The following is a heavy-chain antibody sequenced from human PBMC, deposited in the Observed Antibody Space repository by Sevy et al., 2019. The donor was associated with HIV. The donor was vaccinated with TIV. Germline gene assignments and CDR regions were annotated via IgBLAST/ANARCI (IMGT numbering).Heavy chain of an antibody. CDR2: TYYKSKWYS. V-gene: IGHV6-1*01. CDR1: GVSVSSNNAA. CDR3: ARSVAALDFWYFDL. J-gene: IGHJ2*01. D-gene: IGHD6-19*01. Sequence: KQSQTLSLTCAISGVSVSSNNAAWNWIRQSPSRGLEWLGRTYYKSKWYSHYAVSVKSRMTINPDTSKNQFSLQLNSVTPEDTAVYYCARSVAALDFWYFDLWGRGTLVTVSS.